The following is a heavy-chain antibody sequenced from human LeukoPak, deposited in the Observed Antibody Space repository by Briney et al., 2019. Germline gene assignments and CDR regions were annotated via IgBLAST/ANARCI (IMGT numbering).Heavy chain of an antibody. CDR1: SGSISSSSYY. D-gene: IGHD3-10*01. J-gene: IGHJ4*02. V-gene: IGHV4-39*07. CDR3: ARVQYYYGSGRGDYFDY. CDR2: IYYSGST. Sequence: SETLSLTCTVSSGSISSSSYYWGWIRQPPGKGLEWIGSIYYSGSTYYNPSLKSRVTISVDTSKNQFSLKLSSVTAADTAVYYCARVQYYYGSGRGDYFDYWGQGTLVTVSS.